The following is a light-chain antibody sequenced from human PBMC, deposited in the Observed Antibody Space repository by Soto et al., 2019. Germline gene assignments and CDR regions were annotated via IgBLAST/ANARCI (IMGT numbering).Light chain of an antibody. CDR3: VPWGASLSGPV. CDR2: EVS. Sequence: QSALTQPPSASGSPGQSVTISCTGTSSDVGRYIYVSWYQQHPGKAPKIIMYEVSKRPSGVPDRFSGSKSGNTASLTVSGLLSEDEPDYVSVPWGASLSGPVVGGGTKLTVL. V-gene: IGLV2-8*01. J-gene: IGLJ3*02. CDR1: SSDVGRYIY.